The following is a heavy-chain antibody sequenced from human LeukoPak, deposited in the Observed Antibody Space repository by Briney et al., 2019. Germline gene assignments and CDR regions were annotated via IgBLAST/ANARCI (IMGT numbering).Heavy chain of an antibody. D-gene: IGHD3-10*01. J-gene: IGHJ4*02. CDR3: ARETPYGSLTLDY. Sequence: GGSLRLSCAASGFTFRSYWMSWVRQAPGKGLEWVANMQPDGGEKYYVDSVKGRFTISRDNAKNSLYLQMNSLRAEDTAVYYCARETPYGSLTLDYWGQGTRVTVSS. V-gene: IGHV3-7*03. CDR2: MQPDGGEK. CDR1: GFTFRSYW.